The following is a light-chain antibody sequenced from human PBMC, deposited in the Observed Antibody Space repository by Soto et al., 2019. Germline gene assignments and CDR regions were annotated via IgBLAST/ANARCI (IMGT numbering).Light chain of an antibody. V-gene: IGKV3-11*01. CDR3: QQSSNWPSIN. CDR1: QSVSSY. Sequence: EIVLTHSPATLSLSPGERATLSCRASQSVSSYLAWYQQKPGQSPRLLIYDASTRAPGIPARFSGSGTGTDFTLTIRSLEPEDSAVYHCQQSSNWPSINCGQGKRREIK. J-gene: IGKJ5*01. CDR2: DAS.